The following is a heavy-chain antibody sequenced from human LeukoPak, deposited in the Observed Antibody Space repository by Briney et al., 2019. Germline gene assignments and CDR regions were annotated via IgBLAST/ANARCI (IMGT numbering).Heavy chain of an antibody. CDR3: ARGDYSSSWYEYNWFDP. Sequence: SSETLSLTCTVSGYSISSGYCWGWIRQPPGKGLEWIGSIYHSGNTYYSPSLKSRVTISVDTSKNQFSLKLSSVTAADTAVYYCARGDYSSSWYEYNWFDPWGQGTLVTVSS. V-gene: IGHV4-38-2*02. CDR1: GYSISSGYC. D-gene: IGHD6-13*01. J-gene: IGHJ5*02. CDR2: IYHSGNT.